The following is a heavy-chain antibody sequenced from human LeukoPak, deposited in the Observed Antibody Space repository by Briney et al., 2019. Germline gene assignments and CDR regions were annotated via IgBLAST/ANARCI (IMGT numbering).Heavy chain of an antibody. J-gene: IGHJ6*03. V-gene: IGHV3-23*01. D-gene: IGHD6-6*01. CDR2: MSSSDDGR. Sequence: GSLRLSCATSGFSFSSYAMSWVRQAPGKGLEWVSAMSSSDDGRYYAASVRGRFTISRDTSRSTLYLQMNSLRAEDTAVYYCAREGSSYYYYYYMDVWGKGTTVTVSS. CDR3: AREGSSYYYYYYMDV. CDR1: GFSFSSYA.